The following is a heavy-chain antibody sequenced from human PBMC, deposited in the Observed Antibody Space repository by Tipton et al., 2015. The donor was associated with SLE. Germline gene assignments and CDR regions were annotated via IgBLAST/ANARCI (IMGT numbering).Heavy chain of an antibody. D-gene: IGHD6-19*01. CDR3: ARGSPTVAGAIGA. CDR1: GDSVSSNSAA. V-gene: IGHV6-1*01. CDR2: TYYRSKWYN. J-gene: IGHJ5*02. Sequence: GLVKPSQTLSLTCAISGDSVSSNSAAWNWIRQSPSRGLEWLGRTYYRSKWYNDYAVSVKSRIRINPDTTKNQFSLRLSSVTAADTAVYYCARGSPTVAGAIGAWGQATLVIVSA.